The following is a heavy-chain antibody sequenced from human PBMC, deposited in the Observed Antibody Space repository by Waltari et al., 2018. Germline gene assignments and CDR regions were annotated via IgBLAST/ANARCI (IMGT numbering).Heavy chain of an antibody. Sequence: EVQLVESGGVVVQPGGSLRLSCAASGFTFDDYTMHWVRQAPGKGLEWVSLISWDGGSTYYADSVKGRFTISRDNSKNSLYLQMNSLRTEDTALYYCAKDMSPLLYMGGGHFDYWGQGTLVTVSS. CDR3: AKDMSPLLYMGGGHFDY. J-gene: IGHJ4*02. D-gene: IGHD2-2*02. CDR2: ISWDGGST. V-gene: IGHV3-43*01. CDR1: GFTFDDYT.